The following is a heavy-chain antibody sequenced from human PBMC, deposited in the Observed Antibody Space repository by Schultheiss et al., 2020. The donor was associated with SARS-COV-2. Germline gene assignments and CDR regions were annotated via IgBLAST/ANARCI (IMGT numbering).Heavy chain of an antibody. Sequence: SVKVSCKASGYTFTGYYMHWVRQAPGQGLEWMGRINPIFGTANYAQKFQGRVTITADESTSTAYMELSSLRSEDTAVYYCARGTLGYFQRWGQGTLVTVSS. CDR3: ARGTLGYFQR. CDR2: INPIFGTA. CDR1: GYTFTGYY. V-gene: IGHV1-69*13. D-gene: IGHD3-3*02. J-gene: IGHJ1*01.